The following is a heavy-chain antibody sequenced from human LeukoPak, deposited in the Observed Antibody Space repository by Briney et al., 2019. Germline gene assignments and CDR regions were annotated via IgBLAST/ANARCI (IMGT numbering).Heavy chain of an antibody. V-gene: IGHV3-23*01. CDR1: GFTFSTSV. CDR3: ARDRGGYSTDFDF. Sequence: GGSLRLSCAASGFTFSTSVMSWVRQVPGKGLEWVSTLNRDGTRTYYSLSSSGRFIVSRDNSMNTLYLQMNGLRADDTAVYYCARDRGGYSTDFDFWGQRTLVTVTS. J-gene: IGHJ4*02. D-gene: IGHD6-13*01. CDR2: LNRDGTRT.